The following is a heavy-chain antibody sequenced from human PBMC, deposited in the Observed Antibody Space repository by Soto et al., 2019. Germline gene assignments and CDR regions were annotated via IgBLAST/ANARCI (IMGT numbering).Heavy chain of an antibody. J-gene: IGHJ5*01. Sequence: KTSETLSLTCTLSGGSVRAPDWLNWFLQSPYKGLEWIAEVHISGHSNYNPSLRSRVSVSIDSSKNQFYLNLNSVTAADTAIYYCARVRQGCSANNCYFDPWGQGTQVTVSS. CDR3: ARVRQGCSANNCYFDP. V-gene: IGHV4-4*02. D-gene: IGHD1-1*01. CDR1: GGSVRAPDW. CDR2: VHISGHS.